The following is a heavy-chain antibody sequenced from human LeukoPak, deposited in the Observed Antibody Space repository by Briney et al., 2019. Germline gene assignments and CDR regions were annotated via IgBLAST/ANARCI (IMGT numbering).Heavy chain of an antibody. J-gene: IGHJ4*02. CDR2: INPNSGGT. CDR3: ARLHPVSGSYYEDDY. V-gene: IGHV1-2*02. Sequence: ASVKVSCKASGGTFSSYAISWVRQAPGQGLEWMGWINPNSGGTNYAQKFQGRVTMTRDTSISTAYMELSRLRSDDTAVYYCARLHPVSGSYYEDDYWGQGTLVTVSS. CDR1: GGTFSSYA. D-gene: IGHD1-26*01.